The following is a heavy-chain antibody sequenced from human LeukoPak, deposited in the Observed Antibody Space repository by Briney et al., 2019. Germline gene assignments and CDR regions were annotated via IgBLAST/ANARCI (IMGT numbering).Heavy chain of an antibody. CDR2: INHSGST. D-gene: IGHD1-26*01. Sequence: PSETLSLTCAVYGGSFSGYYWSWIRQPPGKGLEWIGEINHSGSTNYNPSLKSRVTISVDTSKNQFSLKLSSVTAADTAVYYCARGVKARLAKEWEPGAYFDYWGQGTLVTVSS. V-gene: IGHV4-34*01. CDR1: GGSFSGYY. J-gene: IGHJ4*02. CDR3: ARGVKARLAKEWEPGAYFDY.